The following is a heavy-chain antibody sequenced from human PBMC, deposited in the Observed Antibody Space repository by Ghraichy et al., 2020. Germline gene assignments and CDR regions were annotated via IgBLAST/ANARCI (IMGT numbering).Heavy chain of an antibody. CDR3: ARVPYYYDSSGNYRPHYFDY. V-gene: IGHV3-7*01. D-gene: IGHD3-22*01. Sequence: GGSLRLSCAASGFTFRSYWMSWVRQAPGKGLEWVANIKQDGSEKNYVDSVKDRFSISRDNAKNSLYLQMYSLRAEDTAVYYCARVPYYYDSSGNYRPHYFDYWGQGTLVTVSS. CDR2: IKQDGSEK. J-gene: IGHJ4*02. CDR1: GFTFRSYW.